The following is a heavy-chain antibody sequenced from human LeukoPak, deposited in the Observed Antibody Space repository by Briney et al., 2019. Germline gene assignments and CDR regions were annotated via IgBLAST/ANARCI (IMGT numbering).Heavy chain of an antibody. CDR1: GFTFSSYG. V-gene: IGHV3-30*02. J-gene: IGHJ3*02. Sequence: GGSLRLSCAASGFTFSSYGMHWVRQAPGKGLEWVAFIRYDGSNKYYADSVKGRFTISRDNSKNTLYLQMNSLRAEDTAVYYCAKSYRHLGYYDFWSGYPPFDAFDIWGQGTMVTVSS. D-gene: IGHD3-3*01. CDR2: IRYDGSNK. CDR3: AKSYRHLGYYDFWSGYPPFDAFDI.